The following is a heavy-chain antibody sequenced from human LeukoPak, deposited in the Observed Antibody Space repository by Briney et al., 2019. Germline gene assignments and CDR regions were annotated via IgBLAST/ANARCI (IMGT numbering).Heavy chain of an antibody. CDR2: INHSGST. D-gene: IGHD5-18*01. Sequence: KTSETLSLTCAVYGGSFSGYYWSWIRQPPGKGLEWIGEINHSGSTNYNPSLKSRVTISVDTSKNQFSLKLSSVTAADTAVYYCARGRGYSYGSHRGWFDPWGQGTLVTVSS. CDR3: ARGRGYSYGSHRGWFDP. J-gene: IGHJ5*02. V-gene: IGHV4-34*01. CDR1: GGSFSGYY.